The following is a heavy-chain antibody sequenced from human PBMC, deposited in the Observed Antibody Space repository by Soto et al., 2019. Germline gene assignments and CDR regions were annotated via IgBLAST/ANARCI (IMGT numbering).Heavy chain of an antibody. CDR1: GGTFSSYT. Sequence: SVKVSCKASGGTFSSYTISCVRQAPGQGLEWMGRIIPILGIANYAQKFQGRVTITADKSTSTAYMELSSLRSEDTAVYYCARDRGGILWFGELLSPWYYYGMDVWGQGTTVTVSS. D-gene: IGHD3-10*01. CDR3: ARDRGGILWFGELLSPWYYYGMDV. V-gene: IGHV1-69*04. CDR2: IIPILGIA. J-gene: IGHJ6*02.